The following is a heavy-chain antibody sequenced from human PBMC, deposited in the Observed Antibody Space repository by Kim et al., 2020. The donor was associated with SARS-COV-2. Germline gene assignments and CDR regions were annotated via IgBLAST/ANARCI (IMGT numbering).Heavy chain of an antibody. CDR3: ARKDKYSYGYYYYYGMDV. CDR1: GFTFSSYW. J-gene: IGHJ6*02. Sequence: GGSLRLSCAASGFTFSSYWMSWVRQAPGKGLEWVANIKQDGSEKYYVDSVKGRFTISRDNAKNSLYLQMNSLRAEDTAVYYCARKDKYSYGYYYYYGMDVWGQGTTVTVSS. D-gene: IGHD5-18*01. V-gene: IGHV3-7*03. CDR2: IKQDGSEK.